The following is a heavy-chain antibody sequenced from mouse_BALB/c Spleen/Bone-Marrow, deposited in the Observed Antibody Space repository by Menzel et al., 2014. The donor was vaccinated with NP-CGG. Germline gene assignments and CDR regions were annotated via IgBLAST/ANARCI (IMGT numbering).Heavy chain of an antibody. D-gene: IGHD1-1*02. CDR1: GYTFTSYT. J-gene: IGHJ3*01. V-gene: IGHV1-4*02. CDR3: AREEWSTGFAY. Sequence: VQLVESAAELARPGASVKMSCKASGYTFTSYTMHWVKQRPGQGLEWIGYINPSSGYTEYNQKFKDKTTLTADKSSSXAYMQLSSLTSEDSAVYYFAREEWSTGFAYWGQGTLVTVSA. CDR2: INPSSGYT.